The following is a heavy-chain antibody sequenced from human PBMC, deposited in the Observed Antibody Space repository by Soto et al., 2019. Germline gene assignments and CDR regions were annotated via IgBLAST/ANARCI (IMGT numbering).Heavy chain of an antibody. J-gene: IGHJ4*02. V-gene: IGHV3-33*01. D-gene: IGHD2-2*01. CDR2: IWYDGSNK. CDR3: ARDWYQLPLVLDY. Sequence: QVQLVESGGGVVQPGRSLRLSCAASGFTFSSYGMHWVRQAPGKGLEWVAVIWYDGSNKYYADSVKGRFTISRDNSKNTLYLQMNSLTAEDTAVYYCARDWYQLPLVLDYWGQGTLVTVSS. CDR1: GFTFSSYG.